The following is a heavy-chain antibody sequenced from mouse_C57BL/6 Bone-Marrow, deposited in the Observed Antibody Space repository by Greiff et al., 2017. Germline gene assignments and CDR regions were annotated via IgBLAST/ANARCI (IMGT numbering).Heavy chain of an antibody. CDR1: GYSITSGYY. D-gene: IGHD2-1*01. Sequence: VQLQESGPGLVKPSQSLSLTCSVTGYSITSGYYWNWIRQFPGNKLEWTGYISDDGSNNYNPSLKNRISITRDTSTNPFFLKLNSVTTEDTATHYGERDRGGCLLYDYWGQGTTLTVSS. V-gene: IGHV3-6*01. J-gene: IGHJ2*01. CDR3: ERDRGGCLLYDY. CDR2: ISDDGSN.